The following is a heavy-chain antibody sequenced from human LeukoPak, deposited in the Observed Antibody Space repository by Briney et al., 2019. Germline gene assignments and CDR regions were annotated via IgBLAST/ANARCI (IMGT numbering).Heavy chain of an antibody. Sequence: PGGSLRLSCAASGFTFSSYGMHWVRQAPGKGLEWVAFIRYDGSNKYYADSVKGRFTISRDNSKSTLYLQMNSLRAEDTAVYYCAKSQFGGVIHDAFDIWGQGTMVTVSS. J-gene: IGHJ3*02. CDR2: IRYDGSNK. CDR3: AKSQFGGVIHDAFDI. CDR1: GFTFSSYG. V-gene: IGHV3-30*02. D-gene: IGHD3-16*01.